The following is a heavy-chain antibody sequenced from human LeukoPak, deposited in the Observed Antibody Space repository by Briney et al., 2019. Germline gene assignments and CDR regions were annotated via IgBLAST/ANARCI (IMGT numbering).Heavy chain of an antibody. CDR1: GGTFSSYA. J-gene: IGHJ5*02. CDR2: IIPIFGIA. D-gene: IGHD2-2*01. CDR3: AREAVPAAEGWFDP. V-gene: IGHV1-69*04. Sequence: ASVKVSCKASGGTFSSYAISWVRQAPGQGLEWMGRIIPIFGIANYAQKFQGRVTITADKSTGTAYMELSSLRSEDTAVYYCAREAVPAAEGWFDPWGQGTLVTVSS.